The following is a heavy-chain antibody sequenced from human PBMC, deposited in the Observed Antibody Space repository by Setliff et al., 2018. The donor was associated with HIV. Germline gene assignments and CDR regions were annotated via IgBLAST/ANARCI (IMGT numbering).Heavy chain of an antibody. J-gene: IGHJ3*02. D-gene: IGHD4-17*01. CDR2: INYSGSS. CDR3: ARRFLTTVVTLGFHI. V-gene: IGHV4-34*01. Sequence: SETLSLTCAVYGGSFSGDYWTWIRQPPGKGLEWIGEINYSGSSDYNPSLKSRVTVSVDTSKNRFALKLTSVTAADTAVYYCARRFLTTVVTLGFHIWGQGTMVTVSS. CDR1: GGSFSGDY.